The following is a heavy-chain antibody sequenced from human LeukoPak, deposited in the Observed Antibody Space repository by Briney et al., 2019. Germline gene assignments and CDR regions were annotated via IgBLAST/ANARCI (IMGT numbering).Heavy chain of an antibody. Sequence: PSQTLSLTCTVSVGSISSGGYYWSWIRQHPGNSLEWIGYIYYSGSTYYNPSLKSRVTISVDTSKNQFSLKLSSVTAADTAVYYCARGRYSSSAYWGQGTLVTVST. V-gene: IGHV4-31*03. D-gene: IGHD6-6*01. CDR1: VGSISSGGYY. J-gene: IGHJ4*02. CDR2: IYYSGST. CDR3: ARGRYSSSAY.